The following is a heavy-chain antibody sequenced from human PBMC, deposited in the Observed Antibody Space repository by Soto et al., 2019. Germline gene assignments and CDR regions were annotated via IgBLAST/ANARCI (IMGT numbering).Heavy chain of an antibody. CDR3: ARDGEASSGWYTWFDP. CDR1: GYTFTGYY. D-gene: IGHD6-19*01. CDR2: INPNSGGT. J-gene: IGHJ5*02. Sequence: QVQLVQSGAEVKKPGASVKVSCKASGYTFTGYYMHWVRQAPGQGLEWMGWINPNSGGTNYAQKFQGWVTMTRDTSISTASMELSRLISDDTAVYYCARDGEASSGWYTWFDPWGQGTLVTVSS. V-gene: IGHV1-2*04.